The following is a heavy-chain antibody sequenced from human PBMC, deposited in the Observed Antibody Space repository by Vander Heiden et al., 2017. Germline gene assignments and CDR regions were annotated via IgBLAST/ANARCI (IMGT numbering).Heavy chain of an antibody. CDR1: GGSISSYY. D-gene: IGHD3-3*01. CDR3: ARETFGEFWRGYSHNWFDP. Sequence: QVQLQESGPGLVTPSETRSLTCTVSGGSISSYYWSWIRPPPGKGLEWIGYSYYSGSTNYNPYLKRRVTRSVDTSKNQFSRKPSFVTAADTDVYYCARETFGEFWRGYSHNWFDPWGQGNLVTVSS. V-gene: IGHV4-59*01. CDR2: SYYSGST. J-gene: IGHJ5*02.